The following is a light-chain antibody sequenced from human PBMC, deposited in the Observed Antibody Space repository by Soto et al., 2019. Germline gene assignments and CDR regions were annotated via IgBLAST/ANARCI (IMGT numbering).Light chain of an antibody. CDR2: EVS. Sequence: QSALTQPASVSGSPGQSITISCTGTSSDVGSYNLVSWYQQQPGKAPKLMIYEVSKRPSGVSNRFSGFKSGNTASLTISGLQAEDEADYYCCSYAGSSTFVFGTGTKVT. CDR1: SSDVGSYNL. CDR3: CSYAGSSTFV. J-gene: IGLJ1*01. V-gene: IGLV2-23*02.